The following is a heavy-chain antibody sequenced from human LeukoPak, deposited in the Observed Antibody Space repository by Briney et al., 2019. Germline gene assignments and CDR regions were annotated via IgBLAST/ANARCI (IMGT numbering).Heavy chain of an antibody. D-gene: IGHD3-22*01. J-gene: IGHJ4*02. CDR2: IIPIFDTT. V-gene: IGHV1-69*06. Sequence: GASVKVSCKASGVTFSNSAVSWVRQAPGQGLEWMGGIIPIFDTTNYAQKFQGRVTITADKSTTTAYMELSSLRSGDTAVYYCATSGYYYDTTGYFTNYFDSWGQGTLVTVSS. CDR3: ATSGYYYDTTGYFTNYFDS. CDR1: GVTFSNSA.